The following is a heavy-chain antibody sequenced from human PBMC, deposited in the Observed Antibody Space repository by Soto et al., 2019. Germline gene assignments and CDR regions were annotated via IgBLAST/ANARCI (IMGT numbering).Heavy chain of an antibody. D-gene: IGHD3-10*01. CDR2: ISYDGSNS. J-gene: IGHJ6*02. V-gene: IGHV3-30*18. CDR1: GFPFNNYA. Sequence: QVQLVESGGGVVQPGTSLRLSCAASGFPFNNYAMHWVRQRPGKGLDWVAVISYDGSNSYYSDSVKGRFTVSRDRSKNTLSLHMYRLRVEDTAVYYCSKGFLSATCAPYAMDDWGQGTPVTVSS. CDR3: SKGFLSATCAPYAMDD.